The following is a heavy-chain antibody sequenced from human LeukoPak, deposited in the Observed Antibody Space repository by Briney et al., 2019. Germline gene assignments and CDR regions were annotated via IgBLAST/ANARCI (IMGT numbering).Heavy chain of an antibody. CDR2: ISYDGSNK. V-gene: IGHV3-30*18. D-gene: IGHD6-13*01. CDR3: AKDRAAAGMGYFDY. Sequence: GRCLRLSCAASGFTFGSYGMHWVRQAPGKGLKWVAVISYDGSNKYYADSVKGRFTISRDNSKNTLYLQMNSLRAEDTAVYYCAKDRAAAGMGYFDYWGQGTLVTVSS. J-gene: IGHJ4*02. CDR1: GFTFGSYG.